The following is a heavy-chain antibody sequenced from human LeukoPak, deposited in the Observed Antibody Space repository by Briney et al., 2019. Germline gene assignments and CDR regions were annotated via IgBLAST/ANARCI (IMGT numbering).Heavy chain of an antibody. CDR1: GGSISSYY. J-gene: IGHJ4*02. Sequence: SETLSLTCTVSGGSISSYYWSWIRQPPGKGLEWIGYIYYSGSTNHNPSLKSRVTISVDTSKNQFSLKLNSVTAADTAVYYCARHSNSWRFDYWGQGALVTVSS. D-gene: IGHD6-13*01. CDR2: IYYSGST. V-gene: IGHV4-59*01. CDR3: ARHSNSWRFDY.